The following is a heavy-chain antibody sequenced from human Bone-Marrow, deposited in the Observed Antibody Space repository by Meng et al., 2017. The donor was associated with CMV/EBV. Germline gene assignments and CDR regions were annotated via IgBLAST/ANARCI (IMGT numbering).Heavy chain of an antibody. J-gene: IGHJ6*02. CDR1: GFTFSDYY. CDR2: ISSSGSTI. Sequence: GESLKISCAASGFTFSDYYMSWIRQAPGKGLEWVSYISSSGSTIYYADSVKGRFTISRDNAKNSLYLQMNSLRAEDTAVYYCARARITIFGVVIMYYYGMDVWGQGTTVTVSS. V-gene: IGHV3-11*04. CDR3: ARARITIFGVVIMYYYGMDV. D-gene: IGHD3-3*01.